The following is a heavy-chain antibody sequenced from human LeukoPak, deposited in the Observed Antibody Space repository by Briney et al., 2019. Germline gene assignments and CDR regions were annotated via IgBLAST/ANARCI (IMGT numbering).Heavy chain of an antibody. V-gene: IGHV4-34*01. D-gene: IGHD1-14*01. Sequence: PSETLSLTCAVYGGSFSAYYWSWLRQPPGKGLEWIGEINHSGSTSYNPSLKSRDTGSVDTSKNLFSLKLSSVTAADTAVYYCAAMRYGRDYYYGMDVWGQGTTVTVSS. J-gene: IGHJ6*02. CDR3: AAMRYGRDYYYGMDV. CDR2: INHSGST. CDR1: GGSFSAYY.